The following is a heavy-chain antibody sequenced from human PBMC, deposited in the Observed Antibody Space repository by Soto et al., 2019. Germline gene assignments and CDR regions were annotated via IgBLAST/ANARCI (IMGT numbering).Heavy chain of an antibody. CDR3: AHLANYYYFDY. CDR2: IYWDDDK. Sequence: QITLKESGPALVRPTQTLTLTCTFSGLSLSTSGVGVVWIRQPPGKALEWLALIYWDDDKRYSPSLKSRLTITKDTSKNQGVLTMTNMDPVDTAAYYGAHLANYYYFDYWGQGTLVTVST. V-gene: IGHV2-5*02. J-gene: IGHJ4*02. CDR1: GLSLSTSGVG. D-gene: IGHD3-10*01.